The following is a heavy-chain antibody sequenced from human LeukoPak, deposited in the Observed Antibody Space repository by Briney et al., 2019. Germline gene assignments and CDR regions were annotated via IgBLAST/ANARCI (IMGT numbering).Heavy chain of an antibody. J-gene: IGHJ4*02. Sequence: PGGSLRLSCAASGFTFSSYAMSWVRQAPGQGLEWVSAISGSGGSIYYADSVKGRFTISRDNSKDTLYLQMNSLRVEDTAVYYCAKGASVWFYFFDYWGQGTLVTVSS. CDR1: GFTFSSYA. CDR2: ISGSGGSI. CDR3: AKGASVWFYFFDY. V-gene: IGHV3-23*01. D-gene: IGHD6-19*01.